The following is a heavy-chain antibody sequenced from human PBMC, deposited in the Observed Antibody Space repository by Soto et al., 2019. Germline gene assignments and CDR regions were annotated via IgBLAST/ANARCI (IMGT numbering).Heavy chain of an antibody. CDR2: VSSYSGTS. J-gene: IGHJ4*01. V-gene: IGHV4-30-4*01. CDR3: TRGYYETGEFFVCTPLFDS. D-gene: IGHD3-22*01. Sequence: TQSRTGGVSGAALNRGGCYWSWNRQPPGKGMEWTGYVSSYSGTSYYNPSLKSGLTISLGTPNNHFPLKLGSVAAADTAVYYCTRGYYETGEFFVCTPLFDSSGDGSPFPIS. CDR1: GAALNRGGCY.